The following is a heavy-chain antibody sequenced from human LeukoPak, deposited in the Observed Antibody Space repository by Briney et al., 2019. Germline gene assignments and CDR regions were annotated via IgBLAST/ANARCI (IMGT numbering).Heavy chain of an antibody. CDR2: IKQDGSEK. Sequence: GGSLRLSCAASGFTFSSYWMSWVRQAPGKGLEWVANIKQDGSEKYYVDSVKGRFTISRDNAKNSLYLQMNSLRAEDTAVYYCAREFGSGWYRVTPYYFDYWGQGTLVTVSS. J-gene: IGHJ4*02. CDR1: GFTFSSYW. V-gene: IGHV3-7*01. CDR3: AREFGSGWYRVTPYYFDY. D-gene: IGHD6-19*01.